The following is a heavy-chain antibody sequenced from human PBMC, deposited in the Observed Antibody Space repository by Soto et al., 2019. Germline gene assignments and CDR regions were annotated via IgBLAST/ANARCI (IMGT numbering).Heavy chain of an antibody. Sequence: EVQLVESGGGLVQPGGSLRLSCVASGFSVTDIYMNWVRQAPGKGLEWVSVIYNEFTDYADSVRGRFSISTDSSKNALYLQMNSLRAEDSAVYYCVREPRYCSGRSCSIMGDAFDIWGQATKVTVSS. V-gene: IGHV3-66*01. D-gene: IGHD2-15*01. CDR3: VREPRYCSGRSCSIMGDAFDI. J-gene: IGHJ3*02. CDR2: IYNEFT. CDR1: GFSVTDIY.